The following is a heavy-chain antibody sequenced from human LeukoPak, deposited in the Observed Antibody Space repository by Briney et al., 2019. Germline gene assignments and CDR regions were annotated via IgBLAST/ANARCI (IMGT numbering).Heavy chain of an antibody. D-gene: IGHD6-19*01. V-gene: IGHV1-69*04. J-gene: IGHJ5*02. Sequence: SVKVSCKPSRGTFRRYATSWVPQAPGHEVECCGRIIPILLIANCAQKFQVRVTLTADTSTSTAYMELSSLRSEDKAVYYCASTRSMDTGYSSGWRVMEGWFDPWGQGTLVRVSS. CDR1: RGTFRRYA. CDR2: IIPILLIA. CDR3: ASTRSMDTGYSSGWRVMEGWFDP.